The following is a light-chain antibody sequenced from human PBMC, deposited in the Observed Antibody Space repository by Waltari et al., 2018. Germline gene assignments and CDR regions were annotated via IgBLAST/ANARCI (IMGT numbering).Light chain of an antibody. V-gene: IGLV3-1*01. CDR2: QDS. CDR3: QTWDTNTGV. CDR1: DLGNKY. Sequence: SSDLIQPPSVSVSPGQTATITCSGDDLGNKYFYWYQQKSGQSPILVIYQDSNRPSGIPERFSGSNSENTATLTIRGTQALDEGDFYCQTWDTNTGVFGGGTKLTVL. J-gene: IGLJ2*01.